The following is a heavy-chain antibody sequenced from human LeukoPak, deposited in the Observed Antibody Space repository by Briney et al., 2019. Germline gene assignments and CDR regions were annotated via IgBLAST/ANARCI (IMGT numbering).Heavy chain of an antibody. CDR1: GFTFSNYW. CDR3: AKDYDYYDSSGYYTDAFDI. Sequence: PGGSLRLSCAASGFTFSNYWMSWARQAPGKGLEWVANIKHDGSEKHYVDSVKGRFTISRDNAKNTVHLQMNSLRAEDTAVYYCAKDYDYYDSSGYYTDAFDIWGQGTMVTVSS. V-gene: IGHV3-7*03. J-gene: IGHJ3*02. CDR2: IKHDGSEK. D-gene: IGHD3-22*01.